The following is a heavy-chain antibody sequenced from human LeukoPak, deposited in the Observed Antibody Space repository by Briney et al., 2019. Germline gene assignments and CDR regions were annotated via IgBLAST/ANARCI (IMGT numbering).Heavy chain of an antibody. J-gene: IGHJ4*02. CDR3: ASLDTATFPGSGY. Sequence: GGSLRLSCAASGFIFSRYNMNWVRQAPGKGLEWVSYISSSGTIYYADSVKGRFTISRDNAKNSLYLQMNSLRAEDTAVYYCASLDTATFPGSGYWGQGTLVTVSS. V-gene: IGHV3-48*01. CDR1: GFIFSRYN. CDR2: ISSSGTI. D-gene: IGHD5-18*01.